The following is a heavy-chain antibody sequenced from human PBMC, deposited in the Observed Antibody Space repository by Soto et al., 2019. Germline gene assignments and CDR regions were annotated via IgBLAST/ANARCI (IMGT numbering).Heavy chain of an antibody. CDR2: INPNSGGT. V-gene: IGHV1-2*04. CDR1: GYTFTGYY. CDR3: ARDRGHDYGGNYYYYYGMDV. D-gene: IGHD4-17*01. Sequence: ASVKVSCKASGYTFTGYYMHWVRQAPGQGLEWMGWINPNSGGTNYAQKFQGWVTMTRDTSISTAYIELSRLRSDDTAVYYCARDRGHDYGGNYYYYYGMDVWGQGTTVTVSS. J-gene: IGHJ6*02.